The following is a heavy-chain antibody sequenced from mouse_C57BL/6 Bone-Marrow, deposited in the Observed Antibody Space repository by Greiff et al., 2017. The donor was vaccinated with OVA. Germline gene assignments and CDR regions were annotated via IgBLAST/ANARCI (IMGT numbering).Heavy chain of an antibody. V-gene: IGHV1-22*01. CDR1: GYTFTDYN. CDR3: ARSITTVAEDWYFDV. D-gene: IGHD1-1*01. J-gene: IGHJ1*03. Sequence: VQLQQSGPELVKPGASVKMSCKASGYTFTDYNMHWVKQSHGKSLEWIGYINPNNGGTSYNQKFKGQATLTVNKSSSTAYMELRSLTSEDSAVYYCARSITTVAEDWYFDVWGTGTTVTVSS. CDR2: INPNNGGT.